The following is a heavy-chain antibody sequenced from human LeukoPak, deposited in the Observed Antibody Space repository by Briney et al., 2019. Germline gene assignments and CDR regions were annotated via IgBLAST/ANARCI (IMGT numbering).Heavy chain of an antibody. Sequence: GGSLRLSCTASGFTFSSSAMSWVRQAPGRRLEWVSGITDSGDTTYYADSVKGRFTVSRDNSKNTLYLQLNTLRAEDTAVYYCARDLSGYYGSVAFDIWGQGTMVTVSS. D-gene: IGHD3-10*01. CDR3: ARDLSGYYGSVAFDI. CDR2: ITDSGDTT. CDR1: GFTFSSSA. J-gene: IGHJ3*02. V-gene: IGHV3-23*01.